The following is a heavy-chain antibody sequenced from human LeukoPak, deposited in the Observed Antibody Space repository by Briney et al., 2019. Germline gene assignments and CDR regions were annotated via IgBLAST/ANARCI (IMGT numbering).Heavy chain of an antibody. Sequence: PGGSLRLSCAASGFTFSSYAMSWVRQAPGKGLEWVSAISGSGGSTYYADSVKGRFTISKDNSKNTLYLQMNSLRAEDTAVYYCAKGGIDYYDSSGYLGLWGQGTLVTVSS. CDR1: GFTFSSYA. D-gene: IGHD3-22*01. J-gene: IGHJ4*02. V-gene: IGHV3-23*01. CDR3: AKGGIDYYDSSGYLGL. CDR2: ISGSGGST.